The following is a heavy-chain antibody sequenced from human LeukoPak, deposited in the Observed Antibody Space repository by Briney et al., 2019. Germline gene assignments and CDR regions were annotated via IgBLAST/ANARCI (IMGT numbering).Heavy chain of an antibody. D-gene: IGHD2-2*01. Sequence: GGCLRLSRAHSGVTYCVYSMKWVRAAPGRGVGRGLSIRSIRSNKYYANSEKGRFTISRDNAKNSLYLQINRLRAEVTAVYYCARDGSGYCSITRCYGVGTFDIWGQGTMVTVPS. J-gene: IGHJ3*02. CDR3: ARDGSGYCSITRCYGVGTFDI. CDR1: GVTYCVYS. CDR2: IRSIRSNK. V-gene: IGHV3-21*01.